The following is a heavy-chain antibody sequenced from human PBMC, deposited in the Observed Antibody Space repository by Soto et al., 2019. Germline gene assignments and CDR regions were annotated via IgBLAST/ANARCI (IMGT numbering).Heavy chain of an antibody. CDR3: ARDDRNYDRFDY. D-gene: IGHD1-7*01. CDR1: GFTFSSYG. CDR2: IWYDGSNK. J-gene: IGHJ4*02. Sequence: GGSLRLSCAASGFTFSSYGMHWVRQAPGKGLEWVAVIWYDGSNKYYADSVKGRFTISRDNSKNTLYLQMNSLRAEDTAVYYCARDDRNYDRFDYWGQGTLVTVSS. V-gene: IGHV3-33*01.